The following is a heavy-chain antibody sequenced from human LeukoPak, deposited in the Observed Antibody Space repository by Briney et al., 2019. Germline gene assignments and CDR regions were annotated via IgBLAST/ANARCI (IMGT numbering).Heavy chain of an antibody. CDR1: GFTFDDYA. J-gene: IGHJ6*02. D-gene: IGHD4-17*01. CDR3: AKDFYGDYGMDV. Sequence: PGRSLRLSCAASGFTFDDYAMHWVRQAPGKGLEWVSGISWNSGSIGYADSAKGRFTISRDNAKNSLYLQMNSLRAEDTALYYCAKDFYGDYGMDVWGQGTTVTVSS. V-gene: IGHV3-9*01. CDR2: ISWNSGSI.